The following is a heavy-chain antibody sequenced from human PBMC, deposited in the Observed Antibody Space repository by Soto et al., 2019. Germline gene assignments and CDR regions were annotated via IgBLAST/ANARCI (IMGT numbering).Heavy chain of an antibody. CDR2: ISASGVST. Sequence: PGGSLRLSCAASGFTSSNYAMNWVRQAPGKGLEWVSGISASGVSTYYADSVKGRFTISRDNSENTLYLQMTNLRAEDAAIYFCAKDLRPGLVVPTKSGFDPWGQGTRVTVSS. J-gene: IGHJ5*02. D-gene: IGHD3-10*01. CDR1: GFTSSNYA. CDR3: AKDLRPGLVVPTKSGFDP. V-gene: IGHV3-23*01.